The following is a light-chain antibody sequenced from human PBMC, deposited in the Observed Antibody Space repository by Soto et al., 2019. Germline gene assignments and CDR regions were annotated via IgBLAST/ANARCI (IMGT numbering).Light chain of an antibody. CDR3: QQTYINPFT. Sequence: DIQMTQSPSSLPALVGDRVTITCRASQTITNYLHWYQQKPGKAPKLVIYAASSLQSGVPSRFSGSGSGTDFSLTISSLQPEDFATYFCQQTYINPFTFGPGTKVDIK. J-gene: IGKJ3*01. CDR2: AAS. V-gene: IGKV1-39*01. CDR1: QTITNY.